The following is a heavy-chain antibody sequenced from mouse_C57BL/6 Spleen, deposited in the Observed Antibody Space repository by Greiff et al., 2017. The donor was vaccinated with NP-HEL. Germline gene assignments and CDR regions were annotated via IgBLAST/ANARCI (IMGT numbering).Heavy chain of an antibody. D-gene: IGHD1-1*01. V-gene: IGHV5-4*01. Sequence: DVQLVESGGGLVKPGGSLKLSCAASGFTFSSYAMSWVRQTPEKRLEWVATISDGGSYTYYPDNVKGRFTISRDNAKNNLYLQMSHLKSEDTAMYYCAREERSSLYYAMDYWGQGTSVTVSS. CDR3: AREERSSLYYAMDY. J-gene: IGHJ4*01. CDR2: ISDGGSYT. CDR1: GFTFSSYA.